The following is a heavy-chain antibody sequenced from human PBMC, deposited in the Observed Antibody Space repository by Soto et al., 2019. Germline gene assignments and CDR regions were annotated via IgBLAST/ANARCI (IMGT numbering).Heavy chain of an antibody. CDR3: ARARAASYGSENYYKGGFYYFDH. D-gene: IGHD3-10*01. V-gene: IGHV4-34*01. CDR2: INHSGST. CDR1: GGSLSGNY. Sequence: QVLLQQWGAGLLKPSETLSLTCAVYGGSLSGNYWTWIRQPPGKGPEWIGNINHSGSTIYNPSLKRRVTISLGTSSNQFFLELSSVTAADTAVYYCARARAASYGSENYYKGGFYYFDHWGQGTLVTVSS. J-gene: IGHJ4*02.